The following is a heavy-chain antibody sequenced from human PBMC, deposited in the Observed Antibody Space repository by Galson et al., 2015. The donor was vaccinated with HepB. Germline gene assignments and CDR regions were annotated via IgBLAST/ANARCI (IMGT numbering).Heavy chain of an antibody. J-gene: IGHJ4*02. V-gene: IGHV3-23*01. D-gene: IGHD1-1*01. Sequence: SLRLSCAASGFTFSSYAMSWVRQAPGKGLAWVSGISGSGGSTYYADSVKGRFTISRDNSKNTLFLQMNNLRVEDTAVYYCAKGTTNIDYWGQGTLVTVSS. CDR1: GFTFSSYA. CDR2: ISGSGGST. CDR3: AKGTTNIDY.